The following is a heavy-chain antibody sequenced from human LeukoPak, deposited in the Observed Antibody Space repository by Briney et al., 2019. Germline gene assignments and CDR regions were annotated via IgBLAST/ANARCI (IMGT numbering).Heavy chain of an antibody. CDR2: IKRDGSEK. Sequence: GVSLRLSCAASGFTFSTYWMSWVRQAPGKGLECVANIKRDGSEKYYVDSVKGRFTTFRDDAKSSLYLQMNSLRAEDTAVYFCARVYTGNRWHFDYWGQGTLVTVSS. V-gene: IGHV3-7*03. CDR1: GFTFSTYW. D-gene: IGHD2-2*02. J-gene: IGHJ4*02. CDR3: ARVYTGNRWHFDY.